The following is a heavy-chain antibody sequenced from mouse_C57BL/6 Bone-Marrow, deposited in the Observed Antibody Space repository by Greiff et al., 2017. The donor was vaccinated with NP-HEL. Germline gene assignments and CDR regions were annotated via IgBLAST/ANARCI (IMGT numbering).Heavy chain of an antibody. V-gene: IGHV6-3*01. Sequence: EVKVVESGGGLVQPGGSMKLSCVASGFTFSNYWMNWVRQSPEKGLEWVAQIRLKSDNYATNYAESVKGRFTISRDDSKSSVYLQMNNLRAEDTGIYYCTDYYGSSWGPYWGQGTLVTVSA. CDR3: TDYYGSSWGPY. J-gene: IGHJ3*01. D-gene: IGHD1-1*01. CDR1: GFTFSNYW. CDR2: IRLKSDNYAT.